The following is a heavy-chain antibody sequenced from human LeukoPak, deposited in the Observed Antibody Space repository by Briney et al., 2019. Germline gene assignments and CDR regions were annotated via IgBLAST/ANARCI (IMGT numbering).Heavy chain of an antibody. Sequence: SQTLSLTCTVSGGSINSGDFYWSWLRQPPGKGPEWIGCIYYNGDTYYNPSLKSRVSISSDTSKNQFSLNLNSVTVADTAVYYCARARFNYGWGTHDFWGQGTLVIVSS. J-gene: IGHJ4*02. V-gene: IGHV4-30-4*08. CDR3: ARARFNYGWGTHDF. CDR2: IYYNGDT. D-gene: IGHD3-10*01. CDR1: GGSINSGDFY.